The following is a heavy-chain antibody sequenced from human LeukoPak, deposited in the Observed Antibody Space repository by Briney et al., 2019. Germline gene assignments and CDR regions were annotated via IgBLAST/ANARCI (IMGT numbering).Heavy chain of an antibody. CDR2: INPNSGGT. Sequence: ASVKVSCKASGYTFTGYYMHWVRQAPGQGLEWMGWINPNSGGTNYAQKFQGRVTMTRDTSISTAYMELSRLRSDDTAVYYCARVAIVVVIAATPPHDAFDIWGQGTMVTVSS. D-gene: IGHD2-15*01. CDR1: GYTFTGYY. V-gene: IGHV1-2*02. CDR3: ARVAIVVVIAATPPHDAFDI. J-gene: IGHJ3*02.